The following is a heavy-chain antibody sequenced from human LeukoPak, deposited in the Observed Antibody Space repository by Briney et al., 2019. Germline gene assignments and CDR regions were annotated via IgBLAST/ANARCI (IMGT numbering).Heavy chain of an antibody. V-gene: IGHV3-30*02. CDR3: AKDWVTIFGVAMGGY. Sequence: PGGSLRLSCAASGFTFSSYGMHWVRQAPGKGLEGVAFIRYDGSNKYYADSVKGRFTISRDNSKNTLYLQMNSLRAEDTAVYYCAKDWVTIFGVAMGGYWGQGTLVTVSS. CDR2: IRYDGSNK. J-gene: IGHJ4*02. CDR1: GFTFSSYG. D-gene: IGHD3-3*01.